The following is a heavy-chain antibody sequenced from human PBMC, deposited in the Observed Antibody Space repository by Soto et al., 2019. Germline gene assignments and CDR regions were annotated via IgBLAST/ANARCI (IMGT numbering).Heavy chain of an antibody. CDR1: GFSLSTGGMC. J-gene: IGHJ3*02. V-gene: IGHV2-70*11. CDR2: IDWEDDK. D-gene: IGHD3-10*01. CDR3: ARAYYYGSGRGLDI. Sequence: SGPTLVNPTQTLTLTCTFSGFSLSTGGMCAKWIRQPPGKALEWLARIDWEDDKYYTTSLKTRLTISKDTSKTQVVLRMTNMDPLDTATYYCARAYYYGSGRGLDIWGQGTMVTVSS.